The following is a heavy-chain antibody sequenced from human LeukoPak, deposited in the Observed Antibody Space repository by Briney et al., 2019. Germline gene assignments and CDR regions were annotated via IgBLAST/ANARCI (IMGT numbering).Heavy chain of an antibody. CDR3: AKDGGYFHFDY. D-gene: IGHD1-26*01. CDR1: GFTFSSYG. CDR2: ISYDGSNK. V-gene: IGHV3-30*18. J-gene: IGHJ4*02. Sequence: GRSLRLSCAASGFTFSSYGMHWVRQAPGKGLEWVAVISYDGSNKYYADSVKGRFTISRDNSKNTLYLQMNSLRAEDTAVYYCAKDGGYFHFDYWGQGTLVTVSS.